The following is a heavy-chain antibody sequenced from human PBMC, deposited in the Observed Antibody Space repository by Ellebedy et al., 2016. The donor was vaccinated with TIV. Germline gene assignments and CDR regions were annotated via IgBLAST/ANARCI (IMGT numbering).Heavy chain of an antibody. CDR1: GGSISSYY. Sequence: SETLSLTXTVSGGSISSYYWSWIRQPPGKGLEWIGYIYYSGSTYYNPSLKSRVTISVDTSKNQFSLKLSSVTAADTAVYYCAREVVPADDGDYYYGMDVWGQGTTVTVSS. CDR2: IYYSGST. J-gene: IGHJ6*02. D-gene: IGHD2-2*01. CDR3: AREVVPADDGDYYYGMDV. V-gene: IGHV4-30-4*08.